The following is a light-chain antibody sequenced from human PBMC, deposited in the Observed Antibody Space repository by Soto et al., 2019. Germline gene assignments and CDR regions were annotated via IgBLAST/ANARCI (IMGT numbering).Light chain of an antibody. V-gene: IGKV3-20*01. CDR1: QSVSSSY. Sequence: EIVFTQSPGTLSLSPGERATLSCRASQSVSSSYLAWYQQKPGQAPRLIIYGASSRATGIRDRFSGSGAGTDFTRTISRLEPEDVAVYYCQQYGSSTLTFGGGTKVDIK. J-gene: IGKJ4*01. CDR2: GAS. CDR3: QQYGSSTLT.